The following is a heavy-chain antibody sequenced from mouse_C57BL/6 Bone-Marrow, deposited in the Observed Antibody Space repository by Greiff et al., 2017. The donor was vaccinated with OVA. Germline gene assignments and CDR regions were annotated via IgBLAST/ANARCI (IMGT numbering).Heavy chain of an antibody. CDR3: AGYYGRAMDY. J-gene: IGHJ4*01. V-gene: IGHV5-6*01. CDR2: ISSGGSYT. Sequence: EVQLVESGGDLLPPVGSLTLSCASSGFTFSAYGMSWVRQTPDKRLEWVAPISSGGSYTYYPDRVKGRFTISRDNAKNTLYLQMSSLKSEDTAMYYCAGYYGRAMDYWGQGTSVTVSS. CDR1: GFTFSAYG. D-gene: IGHD1-1*01.